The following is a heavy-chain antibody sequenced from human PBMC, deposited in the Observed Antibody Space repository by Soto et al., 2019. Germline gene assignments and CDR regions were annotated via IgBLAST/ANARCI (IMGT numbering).Heavy chain of an antibody. CDR1: GFTFSSYA. CDR2: ISYDGSNK. Sequence: PGGSLRLSCAASGFTFSSYAMHWVRQAPGKGLEWVAVISYDGSNKYYADSVKGRFTISRDNSKNTLYLQMNSLRAEDTAVYCCARDGSFLVAKNDAFDIWGQGTMVTVPS. J-gene: IGHJ3*02. CDR3: ARDGSFLVAKNDAFDI. V-gene: IGHV3-30-3*01. D-gene: IGHD3-3*02.